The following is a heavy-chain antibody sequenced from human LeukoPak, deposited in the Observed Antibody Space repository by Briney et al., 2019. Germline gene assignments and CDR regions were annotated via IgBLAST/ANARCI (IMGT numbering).Heavy chain of an antibody. CDR2: IYYSGRT. CDR1: GGSISSYY. D-gene: IGHD1-26*01. V-gene: IGHV4-59*08. Sequence: SETLSVNCTVSGGSISSYYWSWIRQPPGKGLEWIGYIYYSGRTNYNPSLKSRVTISVDTSKNQFSLKLSSVTAADTAVYYCASDSYSGSYSDAFDIWGQGTMVTVSS. J-gene: IGHJ3*02. CDR3: ASDSYSGSYSDAFDI.